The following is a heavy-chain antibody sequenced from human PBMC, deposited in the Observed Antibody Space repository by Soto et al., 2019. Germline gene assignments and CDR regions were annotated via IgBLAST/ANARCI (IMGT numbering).Heavy chain of an antibody. CDR1: GYTFTSYA. V-gene: IGHV1-3*01. CDR3: ARGGIKSIAVAGTVGVQH. D-gene: IGHD6-19*01. J-gene: IGHJ1*01. CDR2: INAGNGNT. Sequence: QVQLVQSGAEVKKPGASVKVSCKASGYTFTSYAMHWVRQAPGQRLEWMGWINAGNGNTKYSQKFQGRVTITRDTSASTAYMELSSLRSEDTAVYYCARGGIKSIAVAGTVGVQHWGQGTLVTVSS.